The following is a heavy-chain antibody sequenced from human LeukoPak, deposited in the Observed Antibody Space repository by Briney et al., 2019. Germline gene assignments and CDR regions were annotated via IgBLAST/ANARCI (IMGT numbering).Heavy chain of an antibody. CDR3: ARAAPDSSGYFLGRHTRRGAFDI. V-gene: IGHV3-53*01. CDR1: GFTFGDFA. Sequence: GGSLRLSCTASGFTFGDFALSWVRQAPGKGLEWVSVIYSGGSTYYADSVKGRFTISRDNSKNTLYLQMNSLRAEDTAVYYCARAAPDSSGYFLGRHTRRGAFDIWGQGTMVTVSS. J-gene: IGHJ3*02. D-gene: IGHD3-22*01. CDR2: IYSGGST.